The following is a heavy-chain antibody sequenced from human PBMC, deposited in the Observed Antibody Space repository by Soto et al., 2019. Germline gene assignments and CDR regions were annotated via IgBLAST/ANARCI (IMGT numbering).Heavy chain of an antibody. J-gene: IGHJ6*02. Sequence: ESGGGLVQPGGSLRLSCAVSGFTFSDYYMSWIRQAPGKGLEWVSHISGRSYTNYADSVKGRFTTSRDDAKTSLYLQMNSLRAEDTAIYYCARESVPGFYYGMDVWGQGTTVTVS. CDR1: GFTFSDYY. CDR3: ARESVPGFYYGMDV. CDR2: ISGRSYT. V-gene: IGHV3-11*06.